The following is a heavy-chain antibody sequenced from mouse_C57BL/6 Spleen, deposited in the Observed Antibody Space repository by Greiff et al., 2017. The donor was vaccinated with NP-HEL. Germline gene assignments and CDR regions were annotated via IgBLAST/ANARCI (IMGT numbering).Heavy chain of an antibody. V-gene: IGHV1-66*01. CDR3: ARRKDGYYGY. J-gene: IGHJ2*01. Sequence: QVQLQQSGPELVKPGASVKISCKASGYSFTSYYIHWVKQRPGQGLEWIGWIYPGSGNTKYNEKFKGKATLTADTSSSTAYMQLSSLTSEDSAVYYFARRKDGYYGYWGQGTTLTVSS. CDR2: IYPGSGNT. D-gene: IGHD2-3*01. CDR1: GYSFTSYY.